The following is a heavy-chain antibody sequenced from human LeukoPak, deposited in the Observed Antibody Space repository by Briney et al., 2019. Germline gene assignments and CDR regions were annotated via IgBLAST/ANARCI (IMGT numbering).Heavy chain of an antibody. V-gene: IGHV1-18*01. CDR3: ARGVDSGSYYVMDY. D-gene: IGHD1-26*01. CDR1: GYTFSSYG. Sequence: ASVKVSCKASGYTFSSYGISWVRQAPGQGLEWMGRISAYNGNTNYAQKLQGRVTMTTDTSTSTAYMELRSLRSDDTAVYYCARGVDSGSYYVMDYWGQGTLVSVSS. CDR2: ISAYNGNT. J-gene: IGHJ4*02.